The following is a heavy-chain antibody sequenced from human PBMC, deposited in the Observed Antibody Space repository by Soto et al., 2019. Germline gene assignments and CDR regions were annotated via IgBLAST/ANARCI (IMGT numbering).Heavy chain of an antibody. D-gene: IGHD6-13*01. CDR1: GVSISSTNW. CDR3: ARQEAAGTDPPSLDNWFDP. J-gene: IGHJ5*02. Sequence: SETLSLTCAVSGVSISSTNWWTWVRQAPGKGLEWIGEMWPSGGTTYNPSLQNRVTISVDTSKNHLSLTLSSVTAADTAVYYCARQEAAGTDPPSLDNWFDPWGQGTLVTVSS. V-gene: IGHV4-4*02. CDR2: MWPSGGT.